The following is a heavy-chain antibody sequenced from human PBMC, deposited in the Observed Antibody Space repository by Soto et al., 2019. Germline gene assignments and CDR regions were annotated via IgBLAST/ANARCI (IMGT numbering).Heavy chain of an antibody. D-gene: IGHD3-22*01. Sequence: ASVKVSCKVSGYTLTGLSMHWVRQAPGKGLEWMGGFDPEDGETIYAQKFQGRVTMTEDTSTDTAYMELSSLRSEDTAVYYCATDQRADSSNDAFDIWGQGTMVTVSS. J-gene: IGHJ3*02. V-gene: IGHV1-24*01. CDR2: FDPEDGET. CDR3: ATDQRADSSNDAFDI. CDR1: GYTLTGLS.